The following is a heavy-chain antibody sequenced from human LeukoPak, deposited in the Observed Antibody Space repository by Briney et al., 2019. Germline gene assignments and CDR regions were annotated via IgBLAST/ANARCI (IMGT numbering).Heavy chain of an antibody. CDR1: GYTFTDYY. J-gene: IGHJ4*02. V-gene: IGHV1-2*02. CDR2: INPYSGDK. CDR3: ARVGHRTTWCVLYYFDY. D-gene: IGHD1-14*01. Sequence: ASVNVSCKASGYTFTDYYLHWVQQAPGHGLEWLGWINPYSGDKNFAQKFLGRVTLNWHTSINTAYMEVSRLRSDDTAVYYCARVGHRTTWCVLYYFDYWGQGTLVTVSS.